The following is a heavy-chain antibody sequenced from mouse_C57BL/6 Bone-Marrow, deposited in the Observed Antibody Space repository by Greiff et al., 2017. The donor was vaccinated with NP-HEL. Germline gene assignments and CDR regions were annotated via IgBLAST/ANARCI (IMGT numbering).Heavy chain of an antibody. CDR3: ASYGRSGPYAMDY. Sequence: QVQLQQSGPELVKPGASVKISCKASGYAFSSSWMNWVKQRPGKGLEWIGRIYPGDGDTNYNGKFKGKATLTADKSSSTAYMQLSSLTSEDSAVYFCASYGRSGPYAMDYWGQGTSVTVSS. J-gene: IGHJ4*01. D-gene: IGHD1-1*02. CDR2: IYPGDGDT. CDR1: GYAFSSSW. V-gene: IGHV1-82*01.